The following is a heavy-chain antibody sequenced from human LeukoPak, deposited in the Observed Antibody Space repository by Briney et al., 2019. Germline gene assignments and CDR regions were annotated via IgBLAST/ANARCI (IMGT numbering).Heavy chain of an antibody. CDR2: IRYDGSNK. CDR3: AKDPPQAIYGSGSYYPDY. D-gene: IGHD3-10*01. J-gene: IGHJ4*02. CDR1: GFTFSSYG. V-gene: IGHV3-30*02. Sequence: PGGSLRLSCAASGFTFSSYGMHWVRQAPGKGLEWVAFIRYDGSNKYYADSVKGRFTISRDNSKNTLYLQMNSLRAEDTAVYYCAKDPPQAIYGSGSYYPDYWGQGTLVTVSS.